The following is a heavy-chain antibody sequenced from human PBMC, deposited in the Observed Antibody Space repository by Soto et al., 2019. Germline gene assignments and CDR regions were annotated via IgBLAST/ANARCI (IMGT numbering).Heavy chain of an antibody. D-gene: IGHD4-17*01. CDR1: GFTFSSYA. CDR2: ISGSGGST. Sequence: EVQLLESGGGLVQPGGSLRLSCAASGFTFSSYAMSWVRQAPGKGLEWVSAISGSGGSTYYADSVKGRFTISRDNSKNTLYLQMNSLRAEDTAVYYCAKDEDDYGDYEGYFDYWGQGTLVTVSS. CDR3: AKDEDDYGDYEGYFDY. V-gene: IGHV3-23*01. J-gene: IGHJ4*02.